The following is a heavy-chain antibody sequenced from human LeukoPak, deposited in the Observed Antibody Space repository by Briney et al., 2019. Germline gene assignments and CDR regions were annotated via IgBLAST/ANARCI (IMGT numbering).Heavy chain of an antibody. J-gene: IGHJ6*03. CDR2: IYYSGST. CDR1: GGSISSYY. D-gene: IGHD3-10*01. V-gene: IGHV4-59*01. CDR3: ASTVRGVHTYYYYYMDV. Sequence: SETLSLTCTVSGGSISSYYWSWIRQPPGKGLEWIGYIYYSGSTNYNPSLKSRVTISVDTSKNQFSLKLSSVTAADTAVYYCASTVRGVHTYYYYYMDVWGKGTTVTISS.